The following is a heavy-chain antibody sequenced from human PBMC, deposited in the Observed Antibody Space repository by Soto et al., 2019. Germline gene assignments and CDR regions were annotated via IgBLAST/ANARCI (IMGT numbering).Heavy chain of an antibody. J-gene: IGHJ4*02. Sequence: GGSLRLSCAASGFTFSSYAMHWVRQAPGKGLEWVAVISYDGSNKYYADSVKGRFTISRDNSKNTLYLQMNSLRAEDTAVYYCASRYSYGTPLDYWGQGTLVTVSS. D-gene: IGHD5-18*01. V-gene: IGHV3-30-3*01. CDR3: ASRYSYGTPLDY. CDR1: GFTFSSYA. CDR2: ISYDGSNK.